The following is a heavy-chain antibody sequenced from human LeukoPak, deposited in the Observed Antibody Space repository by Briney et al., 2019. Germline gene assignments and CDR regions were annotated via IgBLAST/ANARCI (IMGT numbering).Heavy chain of an antibody. Sequence: SETLSLTCTVSGDSVSSGGYYWTWIRQHPGKGLEWIGYISNSGTTSYNPSLESRVSISVDTSNNQLSLRLNSVTAADTAVYYCARDVVVTASPDAFDIWGQGTMVTVSS. CDR2: ISNSGTT. CDR1: GDSVSSGGYY. J-gene: IGHJ3*02. V-gene: IGHV4-31*03. CDR3: ARDVVVTASPDAFDI. D-gene: IGHD2-21*02.